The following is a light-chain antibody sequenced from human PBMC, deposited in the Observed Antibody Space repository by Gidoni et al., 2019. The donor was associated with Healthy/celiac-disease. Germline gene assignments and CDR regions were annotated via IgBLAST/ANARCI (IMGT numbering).Light chain of an antibody. CDR1: QSISNY. V-gene: IGKV1-39*01. J-gene: IGKJ2*01. Sequence: DIQMTQSASSLSASVGDRVTITCRASQSISNYLNWYQQKPGKAPKLLIYAAPSRQSGVPSSFSGSGSGTDFTLTISSLQPEDFATYYWQQSYSTPHTFGQGTKLEIK. CDR2: AAP. CDR3: QQSYSTPHT.